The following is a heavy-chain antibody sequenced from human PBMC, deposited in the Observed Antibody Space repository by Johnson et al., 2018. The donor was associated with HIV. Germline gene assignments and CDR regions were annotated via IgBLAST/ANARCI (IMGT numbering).Heavy chain of an antibody. Sequence: VQLVESGGVVVQPGGSLRLSCAASGFTFDDYTMHWVRQAPGKGLEWVSLITWDGGSTYYADSVKGRFTISRDNSKNSLYLQMNSLRTEDTALYYCATLIYRSDAFDIWGQGTMVTVSS. CDR1: GFTFDDYT. CDR2: ITWDGGST. D-gene: IGHD1-26*01. J-gene: IGHJ3*02. V-gene: IGHV3-43*01. CDR3: ATLIYRSDAFDI.